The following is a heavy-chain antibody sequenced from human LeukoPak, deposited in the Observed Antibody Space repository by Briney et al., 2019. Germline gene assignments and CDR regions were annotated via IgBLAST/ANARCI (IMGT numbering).Heavy chain of an antibody. V-gene: IGHV4-4*02. Sequence: SETLSLTCAVSNGSINSDNWWTWVRQSPGKGPEWIGEIYHSGSTNYNPSLWGRVTISMDKSKNQFSLKLSSVTAADTAVYYCARAAPDAFDIWGQGTMVTVSS. D-gene: IGHD6-6*01. CDR1: NGSINSDNW. J-gene: IGHJ3*02. CDR2: IYHSGST. CDR3: ARAAPDAFDI.